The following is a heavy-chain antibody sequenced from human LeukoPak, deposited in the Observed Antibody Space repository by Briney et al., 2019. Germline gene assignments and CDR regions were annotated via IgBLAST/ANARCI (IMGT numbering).Heavy chain of an antibody. V-gene: IGHV1-24*01. CDR3: ATLARGIAATWGPYYYYGMDV. J-gene: IGHJ6*02. Sequence: GASVKVSCKVSGYALTELSMHWVRQAPGKGLEWMGGFDPEDGETIYAQKFQGRVTMTEDTSTDTAYMELSSLRSEDTAVYYCATLARGIAATWGPYYYYGMDVWGQGTTVTVSS. CDR2: FDPEDGET. D-gene: IGHD6-25*01. CDR1: GYALTELS.